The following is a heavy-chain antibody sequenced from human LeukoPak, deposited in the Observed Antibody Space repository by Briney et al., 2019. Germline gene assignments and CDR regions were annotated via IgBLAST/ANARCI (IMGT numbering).Heavy chain of an antibody. J-gene: IGHJ2*01. D-gene: IGHD4-17*01. Sequence: ASETLSLTCTVSGGSISSNDHYWSWIRQPPGKGLEWIGYIHHSGSTYYNPSLKSRVTISVDTSKNQFSLKLSSVTAADTAVYYCARVSDYGNGPNWYFDLWGRGTLVTVSS. CDR3: ARVSDYGNGPNWYFDL. V-gene: IGHV4-30-4*02. CDR1: GGSISSNDHY. CDR2: IHHSGST.